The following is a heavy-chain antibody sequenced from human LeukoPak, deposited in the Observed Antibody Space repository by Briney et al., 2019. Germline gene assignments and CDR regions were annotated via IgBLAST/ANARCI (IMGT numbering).Heavy chain of an antibody. V-gene: IGHV1-69*13. CDR3: AGHDFWSGSWFDP. Sequence: SVKVSCKASGCTFSSYAISWARQAPGQGLEWMGGIIPIFGTANYAQKFQGRVTITADESTSTAYMELSSLRSEDTAVYYCAGHDFWSGSWFDPWGQGTLVTVSS. D-gene: IGHD3-3*01. CDR1: GCTFSSYA. CDR2: IIPIFGTA. J-gene: IGHJ5*02.